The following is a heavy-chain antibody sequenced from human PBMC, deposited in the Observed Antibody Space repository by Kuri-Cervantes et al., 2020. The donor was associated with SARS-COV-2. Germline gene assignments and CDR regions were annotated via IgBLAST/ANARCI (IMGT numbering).Heavy chain of an antibody. J-gene: IGHJ3*02. CDR1: GYTFTSYA. V-gene: IGHV7-4-1*02. CDR2: INTNTGNP. CDR3: AREGSPYYYGFERAFDI. D-gene: IGHD3-10*01. Sequence: ASVKVSCKASGYTFTSYAMNWVRQDPGQGLEWMGWINTNTGNPTYAQGFTGRFVFSLDTSVSTAYLQISSLKAEDTAVYYCAREGSPYYYGFERAFDIWGQGTMVTVSS.